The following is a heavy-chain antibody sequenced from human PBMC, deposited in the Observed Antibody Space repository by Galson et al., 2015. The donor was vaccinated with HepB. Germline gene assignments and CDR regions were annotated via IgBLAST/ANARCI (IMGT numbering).Heavy chain of an antibody. Sequence: SEGTFSSYAISWVRQAPGQGLEWMGGIIPIFGTANYAQKFQGRVTITADESTGTAYMELSSLRSEDTAVYYCATYGDYGAFDYWGQGTLVTVSS. CDR2: IIPIFGTA. CDR3: ATYGDYGAFDY. D-gene: IGHD4-17*01. CDR1: EGTFSSYA. J-gene: IGHJ4*02. V-gene: IGHV1-69*01.